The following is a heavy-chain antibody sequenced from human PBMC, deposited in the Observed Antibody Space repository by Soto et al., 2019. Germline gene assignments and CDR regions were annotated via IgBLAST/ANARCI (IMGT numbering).Heavy chain of an antibody. J-gene: IGHJ6*03. D-gene: IGHD2-15*01. CDR2: IIPILGIA. CDR1: GGTFSSYT. Sequence: SVKVSCKASGGTFSSYTISWVRQAPGQGLEWMGRIIPILGIANYAQKFQGRVTITADKSTSTAYMELSSLRSEDTAVYYCARVNIGYCSGGSCPARYYYYYMDVWGKGTTVTVSS. V-gene: IGHV1-69*02. CDR3: ARVNIGYCSGGSCPARYYYYYMDV.